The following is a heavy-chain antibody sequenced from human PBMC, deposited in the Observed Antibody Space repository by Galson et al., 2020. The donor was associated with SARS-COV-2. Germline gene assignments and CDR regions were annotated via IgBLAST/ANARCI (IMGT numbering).Heavy chain of an antibody. J-gene: IGHJ6*02. V-gene: IGHV1-2*04. D-gene: IGHD6-13*01. CDR2: INPNSGGT. CDR1: GYTFTGYY. CDR3: ATAGPYSSSWTPDYYYYGVDV. Sequence: ASVKVSCKASGYTFTGYYMHWVRQAPGQGLEWMGWINPNSGGTNYAQKFQGWVTMTRDTSISTAYMELSRLRSDDTAVYYCATAGPYSSSWTPDYYYYGVDVWGQGTTVTVSS.